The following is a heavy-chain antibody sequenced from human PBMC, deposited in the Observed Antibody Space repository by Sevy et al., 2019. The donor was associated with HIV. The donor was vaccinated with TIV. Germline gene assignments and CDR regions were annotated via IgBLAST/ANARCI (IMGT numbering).Heavy chain of an antibody. Sequence: GGSLRLSCAASGFSVSNSYMSWVRQAPGKGLQWVSVIYSGDSTYYTDSVKGRFTISRENSKKTRYLQMNSLRAEDTAVYYCARLSVYYYDSSGYYTTGHAFDIWGQGTMVTVSS. D-gene: IGHD3-22*01. CDR2: IYSGDST. CDR3: ARLSVYYYDSSGYYTTGHAFDI. V-gene: IGHV3-53*01. J-gene: IGHJ3*02. CDR1: GFSVSNSY.